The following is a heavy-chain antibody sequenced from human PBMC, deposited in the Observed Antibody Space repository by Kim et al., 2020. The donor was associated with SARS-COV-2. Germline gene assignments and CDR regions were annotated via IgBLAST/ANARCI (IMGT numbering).Heavy chain of an antibody. CDR1: GFTVSSNY. Sequence: GGSLRLSCAASGFTVSSNYMSWVRQAPGKGLEWVSVIYSGGSTYYADSVKGRFTISRDNSKNTLYLQMNSLRAEDTAVYYCAREGPPGYDILTGSYYYGMDVWGQGTTVTVSS. D-gene: IGHD3-9*01. CDR2: IYSGGST. CDR3: AREGPPGYDILTGSYYYGMDV. J-gene: IGHJ6*02. V-gene: IGHV3-66*02.